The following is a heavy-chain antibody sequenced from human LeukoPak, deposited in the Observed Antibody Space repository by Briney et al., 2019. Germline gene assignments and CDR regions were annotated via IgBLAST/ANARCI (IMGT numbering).Heavy chain of an antibody. CDR3: ARERGYSAGWYDFDS. J-gene: IGHJ4*02. D-gene: IGHD6-19*01. CDR1: GFTVSSNY. Sequence: GGSLRLSCAASGFTVSSNYMTWVRQAPGKGLEWVSVIYAGVSPYYADSVKGRFTISRDNSKNTLYLQMNSLRVEDTAVYYCARERGYSAGWYDFDSWGQGTLVTVSS. CDR2: IYAGVSP. V-gene: IGHV3-66*01.